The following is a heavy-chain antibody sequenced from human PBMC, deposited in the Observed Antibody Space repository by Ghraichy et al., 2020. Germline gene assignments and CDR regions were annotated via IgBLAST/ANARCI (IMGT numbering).Heavy chain of an antibody. CDR3: ARDSPEKIVVVLKSAYYYGMDV. D-gene: IGHD2/OR15-2a*01. CDR1: GFTFSSYS. Sequence: GGSLRLSCAASGFTFSSYSMNWVRQAPGKGLEWVSSITSSSSYIYYADSVKGRFTISRDNAKNSLYLQMNSLRAEDTAVYYCARDSPEKIVVVLKSAYYYGMDVGGQGTTVTVYS. CDR2: ITSSSSYI. V-gene: IGHV3-21*01. J-gene: IGHJ6*02.